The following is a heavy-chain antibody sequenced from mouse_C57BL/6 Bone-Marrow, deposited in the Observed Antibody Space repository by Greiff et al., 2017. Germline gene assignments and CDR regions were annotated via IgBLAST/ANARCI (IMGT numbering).Heavy chain of an antibody. V-gene: IGHV1-59*01. D-gene: IGHD2-1*01. CDR2: IDPSDSYT. Sequence: QVQLQQPGAELVRPGTSVKLSCKASGYTFTSYWMHWVKQRPGQGLEWIGVIDPSDSYTNYNQKFKGKATLTVDTSSSTAYMQLSSLTSEDSAVYYCAREELYGKGAMDYWGQGTSVTVSS. CDR1: GYTFTSYW. CDR3: AREELYGKGAMDY. J-gene: IGHJ4*01.